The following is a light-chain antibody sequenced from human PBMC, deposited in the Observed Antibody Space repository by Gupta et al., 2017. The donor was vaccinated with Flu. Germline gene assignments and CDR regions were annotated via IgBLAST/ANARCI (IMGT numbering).Light chain of an antibody. V-gene: IGKV1-5*03. J-gene: IGKJ4*01. CDR2: KAS. CDR3: QHYHTFPFT. Sequence: DIRMTQSPSTLSASVGDRVTITCRASQNINYWLAWYQQRPGRSPNLLIYKASTLESGVPSRFSGTGSGTDFTLTITSLQPDDFATYYCQHYHTFPFTFGGGTKVEIK. CDR1: QNINYW.